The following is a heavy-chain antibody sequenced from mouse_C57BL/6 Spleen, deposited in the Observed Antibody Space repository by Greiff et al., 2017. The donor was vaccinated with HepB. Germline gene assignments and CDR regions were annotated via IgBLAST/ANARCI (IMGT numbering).Heavy chain of an antibody. J-gene: IGHJ4*01. CDR3: AMSYYYYGSRDAMDY. CDR1: GYTFTSYW. V-gene: IGHV1-74*01. D-gene: IGHD1-1*01. Sequence: QVQLQQPGAELVKPGASVKVSCKASGYTFTSYWMHWVKQRPGQGLEWIGRIHPSDSDTNSNQKFKGKATLTVDKSSSTAYMQLSSLTSEDSAVYYCAMSYYYYGSRDAMDYWGQGTSVTVSS. CDR2: IHPSDSDT.